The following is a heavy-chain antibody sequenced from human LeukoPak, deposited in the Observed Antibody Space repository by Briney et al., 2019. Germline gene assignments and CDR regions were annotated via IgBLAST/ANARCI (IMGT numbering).Heavy chain of an antibody. CDR1: GFTFSSYG. J-gene: IGHJ4*02. CDR3: ARDPCSSISCYTAFDY. V-gene: IGHV3-33*01. CDR2: IWYDGSNK. Sequence: PGRSLRLSCAASGFTFSSYGMHWVRQAPGKGLEWVAVIWYDGSNKYYADSVKGRFTISRDNSKNTLYLQMNSLRAEDTAVYYCARDPCSSISCYTAFDYWGQGTLVTVSS. D-gene: IGHD2-2*02.